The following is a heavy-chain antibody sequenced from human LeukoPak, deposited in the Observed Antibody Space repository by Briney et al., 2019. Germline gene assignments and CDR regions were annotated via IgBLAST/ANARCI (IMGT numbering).Heavy chain of an antibody. D-gene: IGHD2-15*01. CDR2: IIPIFSTT. V-gene: IGHV1-69*06. J-gene: IGHJ4*02. CDR3: AREEGSGGGHLS. Sequence: GASVKVSCKTSGGTFISDIISWVRQAPGQGLEWMGEIIPIFSTTNYAQKFQGRVTITADKSTSTAYMELSSLRSEDTAVYYCAREEGSGGGHLSWGQGTLVTVSS. CDR1: GGTFISDI.